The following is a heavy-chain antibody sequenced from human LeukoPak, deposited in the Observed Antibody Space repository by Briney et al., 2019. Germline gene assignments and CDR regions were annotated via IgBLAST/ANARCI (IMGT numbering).Heavy chain of an antibody. V-gene: IGHV1-2*02. Sequence: GASVKVSCKASGYTFTGYYMHWVRQAPGQGLEWMGWINPNSGGTNYAQKFQGRVTMTRDTSISTAYMELSRLRSDDTAVYYCARGRYSYYDSSGYYIFDYWGQGTLVTVSS. CDR3: ARGRYSYYDSSGYYIFDY. J-gene: IGHJ4*02. CDR2: INPNSGGT. D-gene: IGHD3-22*01. CDR1: GYTFTGYY.